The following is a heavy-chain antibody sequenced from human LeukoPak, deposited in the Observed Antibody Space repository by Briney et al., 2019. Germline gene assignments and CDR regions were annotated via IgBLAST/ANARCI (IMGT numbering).Heavy chain of an antibody. CDR2: IYTSGST. J-gene: IGHJ5*02. D-gene: IGHD4-17*01. CDR1: GGSISSYY. Sequence: SETLSLTCTVSGGSISSYYWSWIRQPAGKGLEWIGRIYTSGSTNYNPSLKSRVTMSVDTSKNRFSLKLSSVTAADTAVYYCASESDDYGDYVPWGQGTLVTVSS. V-gene: IGHV4-4*07. CDR3: ASESDDYGDYVP.